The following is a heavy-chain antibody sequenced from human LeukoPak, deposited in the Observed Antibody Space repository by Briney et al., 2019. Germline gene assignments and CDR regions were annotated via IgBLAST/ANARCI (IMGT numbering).Heavy chain of an antibody. D-gene: IGHD3-22*01. CDR3: AKGIDSSGYYYVHY. J-gene: IGHJ4*02. Sequence: GGSLRLSCAASGFTFNDYGMSWVRQAPGRGLEWVSGINWNGGSTAYADSVRGRFTISRDNAKNSLYLQMNSLRAEDTALYYCAKGIDSSGYYYVHYWGQGTLVTVSS. V-gene: IGHV3-20*04. CDR1: GFTFNDYG. CDR2: INWNGGST.